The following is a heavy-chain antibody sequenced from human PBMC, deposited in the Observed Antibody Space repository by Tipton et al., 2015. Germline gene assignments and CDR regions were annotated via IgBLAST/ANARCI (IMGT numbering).Heavy chain of an antibody. Sequence: TLSLTCTVSGGSINSTYYWGWIRQPPGKGLEFIGSIYYSGSSYYNPSLKSRVNMPVDTSKNQFFLKLSSVTAADTAVYYCAREITALYMDVWGQGTTVTVSS. CDR3: AREITALYMDV. CDR2: IYYSGSS. J-gene: IGHJ6*02. D-gene: IGHD3-16*01. V-gene: IGHV4-39*07. CDR1: GGSINSTYY.